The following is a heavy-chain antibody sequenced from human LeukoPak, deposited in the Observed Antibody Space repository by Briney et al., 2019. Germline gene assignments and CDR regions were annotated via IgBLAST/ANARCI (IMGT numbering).Heavy chain of an antibody. CDR1: GYTFTNYD. Sequence: ASVKVSCKASGYTFTNYDIIWVRQAPGRGLEWMGWMSPNTVNTGYAQKFQGRLTMTKNASITTAYMELSSLTSEDTAVYYCARGISDGEYEGGRGSWGQGTLVTVSS. V-gene: IGHV1-8*01. CDR2: MSPNTVNT. J-gene: IGHJ4*02. D-gene: IGHD4-17*01. CDR3: ARGISDGEYEGGRGS.